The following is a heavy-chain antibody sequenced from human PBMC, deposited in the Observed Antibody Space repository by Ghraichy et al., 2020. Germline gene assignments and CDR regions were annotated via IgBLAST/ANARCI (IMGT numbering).Heavy chain of an antibody. D-gene: IGHD3-16*01. Sequence: SETLSLTCAVSGYSISSGYDWGLIRQPPGKGLWWIANVYRTGATQYNPSLKSRVTLSVDTSKNQFSLHLRSATAADTAVYYCARASGSYAYVWFDVWGQGALVTVS. V-gene: IGHV4-38-2*01. CDR1: GYSISSGYD. J-gene: IGHJ5*02. CDR3: ARASGSYAYVWFDV. CDR2: VYRTGAT.